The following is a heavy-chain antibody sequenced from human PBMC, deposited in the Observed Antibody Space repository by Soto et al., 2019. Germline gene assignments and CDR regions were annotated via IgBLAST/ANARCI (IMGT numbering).Heavy chain of an antibody. CDR1: GYTFTSYA. D-gene: IGHD2-15*01. CDR2: INAGNGNI. V-gene: IGHV1-3*05. J-gene: IGHJ4*02. Sequence: QVQLVQSGAEEKKPGASVKVSCKASGYTFTSYAMHWVRQAPGQRLEWMGWINAGNGNIKYSQKLQGRVTITRDTLAGRDYMEMSIMSSEGPAVYYCASAGPPIVYWGQGTLVTVSS. CDR3: ASAGPPIVY.